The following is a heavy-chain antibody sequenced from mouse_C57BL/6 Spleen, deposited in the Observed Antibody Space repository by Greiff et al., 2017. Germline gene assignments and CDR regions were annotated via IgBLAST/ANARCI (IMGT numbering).Heavy chain of an antibody. D-gene: IGHD1-1*01. CDR3: AHYYGSSYGYFDV. CDR1: GFSLTSYG. Sequence: VKLMESGPGLVQPSQSLSITCTVSGFSLTSYGVHWVRQSPGKGLEWLGVIWRGGSTDYNAAFMSRLSITKDNSKSQVFFKMNSLQADDTAIYYCAHYYGSSYGYFDVWGTGTTVTVSS. CDR2: IWRGGST. J-gene: IGHJ1*03. V-gene: IGHV2-5*01.